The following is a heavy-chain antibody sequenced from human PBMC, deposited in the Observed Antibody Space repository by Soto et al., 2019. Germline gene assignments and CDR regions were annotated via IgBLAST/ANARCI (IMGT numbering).Heavy chain of an antibody. D-gene: IGHD1-26*01. V-gene: IGHV4-59*08. CDR2: IYYSGST. J-gene: IGHJ4*02. Sequence: QVQLQESGPGLVKPSETLSLTCTVSCGSISSYYWSWIRQPPGKGLEWIGYIYYSGSTNYNPSLKSRVTISVDTSKNQFSLKLSSVTAADTAVYYCARRYGGNLDYWGQGTLVTVSS. CDR3: ARRYGGNLDY. CDR1: CGSISSYY.